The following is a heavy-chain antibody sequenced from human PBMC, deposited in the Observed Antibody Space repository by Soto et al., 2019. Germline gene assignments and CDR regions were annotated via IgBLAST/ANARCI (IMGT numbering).Heavy chain of an antibody. J-gene: IGHJ6*02. V-gene: IGHV3-74*01. CDR2: ISSDGSNI. D-gene: IGHD3-10*02. CDR1: GFTFISYW. CDR3: ARDRLVFVDFGGMDV. Sequence: EVQLVESGGGLVQAGGSMRLSCAASGFTFISYWMHWVRQVPGKGLVWVARISSDGSNINYADSVKGRFTISREKAKNTLHLQMNSLRAEDTAVYYCARDRLVFVDFGGMDVWGQGTTVTVSS.